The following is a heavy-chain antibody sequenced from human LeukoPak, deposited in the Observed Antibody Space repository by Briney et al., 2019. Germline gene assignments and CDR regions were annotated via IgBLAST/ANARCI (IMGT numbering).Heavy chain of an antibody. V-gene: IGHV3-48*03. CDR3: ARGGWYDY. CDR2: ISGSGNTI. CDR1: GFTFSSYE. D-gene: IGHD6-19*01. Sequence: PGGSLRLSCAASGFTFSSYEMNWVRQATGKGLEWVSYISGSGNTIYYADSVRGRFTISRDNAKNSLYLQMNSLRAEDTAVYYCARGGWYDYWGQGTLVTVSS. J-gene: IGHJ4*02.